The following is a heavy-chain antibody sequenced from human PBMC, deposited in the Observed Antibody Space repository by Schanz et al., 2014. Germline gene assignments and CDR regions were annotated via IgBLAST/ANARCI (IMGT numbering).Heavy chain of an antibody. CDR2: ISGSGGST. D-gene: IGHD6-13*01. J-gene: IGHJ5*02. CDR1: GFTFSSYA. CDR3: ARDMTIAPA. Sequence: EVQLVESGGGLVQPGGSLRLSCAASGFTFSSYAMSWVRQAPGKGLEWVSAISGSGGSTYYADSVKGRFTISRDNSKNTLYLQMDTLRVEDTAMFYCARDMTIAPAWGQGTLVTVSS. V-gene: IGHV3-23*04.